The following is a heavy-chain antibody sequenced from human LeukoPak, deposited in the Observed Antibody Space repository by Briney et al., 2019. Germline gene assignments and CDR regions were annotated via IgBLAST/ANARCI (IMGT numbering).Heavy chain of an antibody. Sequence: SETVSLTCTVSGGSISSSSYYWGWIRQPPGKGLEWIGSIYYSGSTYYNPSLKSRVIISVDTSKNQFSLKLSSVTAADTAVYYCARGYYYDSSGYYLLDYWGQGTLVTVSS. D-gene: IGHD3-22*01. CDR2: IYYSGST. CDR1: GGSISSSSYY. J-gene: IGHJ4*02. CDR3: ARGYYYDSSGYYLLDY. V-gene: IGHV4-39*07.